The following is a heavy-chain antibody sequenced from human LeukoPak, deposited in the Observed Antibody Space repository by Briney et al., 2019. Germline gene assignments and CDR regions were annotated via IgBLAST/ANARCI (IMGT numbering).Heavy chain of an antibody. CDR3: PRGPYCSGGTCKLPMASITAFDY. D-gene: IGHD2-15*01. CDR2: IIPLFGIE. Sequence: SVKVSCKASGGSFSSYTINWVRQAPGQGLEWMGGIIPLFGIERYAQKFQVRVTIGAIDSTSTAYMELSSLRSEDTAVYYCPRGPYCSGGTCKLPMASITAFDYWGQGTLVTVSS. J-gene: IGHJ4*02. CDR1: GGSFSSYT. V-gene: IGHV1-69*13.